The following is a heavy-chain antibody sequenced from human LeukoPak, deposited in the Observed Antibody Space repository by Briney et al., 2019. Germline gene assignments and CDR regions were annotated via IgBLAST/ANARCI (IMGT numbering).Heavy chain of an antibody. Sequence: ASVKVSCKASGYTLTDYYMHWVRQAPGQGLEWMGWINPNSGGTNYAQKFQGRVTMTRDTSISTAYMELSRLRSDDTAVYYCASNLHYYYGMDVWGQGTTVTVSS. CDR1: GYTLTDYY. J-gene: IGHJ6*02. CDR3: ASNLHYYYGMDV. CDR2: INPNSGGT. V-gene: IGHV1-2*02. D-gene: IGHD1-14*01.